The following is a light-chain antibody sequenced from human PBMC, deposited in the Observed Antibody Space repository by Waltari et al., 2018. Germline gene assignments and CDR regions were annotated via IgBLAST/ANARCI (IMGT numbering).Light chain of an antibody. CDR2: DNR. CDR1: SSNIGAGFD. CDR3: QSYDTSLSVGV. J-gene: IGLJ3*02. V-gene: IGLV1-40*01. Sequence: QSVLTQPPSVSGAPGQRVTISCTGSSSNIGAGFDVHWFQQLPGRAPKLLIYDNRNRPSGVHDRFSGSKSGTSASRASAGRQAEDESDYYCQSYDTSLSVGVFGGGTKLTVL.